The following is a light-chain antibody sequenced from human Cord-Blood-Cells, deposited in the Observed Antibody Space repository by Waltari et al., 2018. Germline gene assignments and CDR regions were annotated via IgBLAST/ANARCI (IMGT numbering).Light chain of an antibody. Sequence: SVLPQPPSVSADPGQKFPTSCSGSSSKLRNTSVSWYQQLPGTAPKLLSYENNKRPSGIPDRFSGSKSGTSATLGITGLQTGDEADYYCGTWDSSLSAHVFGTGTKVTVL. V-gene: IGLV1-51*02. J-gene: IGLJ1*01. CDR1: SSKLRNTS. CDR2: ENN. CDR3: GTWDSSLSAHV.